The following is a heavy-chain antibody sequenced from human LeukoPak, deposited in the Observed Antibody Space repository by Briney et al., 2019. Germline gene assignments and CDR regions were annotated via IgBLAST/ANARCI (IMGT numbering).Heavy chain of an antibody. CDR2: ISSTGNYI. CDR1: GFTFSSSG. D-gene: IGHD2-21*01. J-gene: IGHJ4*02. V-gene: IGHV3-21*04. CDR3: TRDPVTYCGGDC. Sequence: GGSLRLSCAASGFTFSSSGMNWVRQAPGKGLEWVSSISSTGNYIYYTESMKGRFTISRDQSKNTLFLQMNNLRVEDTAVYYCTRDPVTYCGGDCWGQGTLVTVSS.